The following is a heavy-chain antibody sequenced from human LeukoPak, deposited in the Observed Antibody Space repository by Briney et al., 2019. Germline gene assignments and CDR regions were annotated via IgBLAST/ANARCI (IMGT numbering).Heavy chain of an antibody. CDR3: ARSPGYSSSSLGDY. Sequence: GGSLRLSCAASGFTFSSYSMNWVRQAPGKGLEGVSYISSSSSTIYYADSVKGRFTISRDNAKNSLYLQMNSLRAEDTAVYYCARSPGYSSSSLGDYWGQGTLVTVSS. V-gene: IGHV3-48*01. J-gene: IGHJ4*02. D-gene: IGHD6-6*01. CDR2: ISSSSSTI. CDR1: GFTFSSYS.